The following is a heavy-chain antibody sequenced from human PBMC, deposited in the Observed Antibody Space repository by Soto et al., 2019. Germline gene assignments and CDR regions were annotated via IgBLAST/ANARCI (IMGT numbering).Heavy chain of an antibody. V-gene: IGHV1-69*13. CDR1: GGTFSSYA. CDR2: IIPIFGTA. Sequence: VASVKVSCKASGGTFSSYAISWVRQAPGQGLEWMGGIIPIFGTANYAQKFQGSVTITADESTSTAYMELSSLRSEDTAVYYCASNQLPNQYGDAFDIWGQGTMVTVSS. D-gene: IGHD2-2*01. CDR3: ASNQLPNQYGDAFDI. J-gene: IGHJ3*02.